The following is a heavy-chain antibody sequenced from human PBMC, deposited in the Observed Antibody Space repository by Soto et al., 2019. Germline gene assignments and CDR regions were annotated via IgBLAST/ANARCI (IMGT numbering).Heavy chain of an antibody. D-gene: IGHD3-10*01. CDR1: GYTFTGYY. J-gene: IGHJ4*02. CDR2: INPNSGGT. Sequence: ASVKVSCKASGYTFTGYYMHWVRQAPGQGLEWMGWINPNSGGTNYAQKFQGWVTMTRDTSISTAYMELSRLRSDDTAVYYCARDGSYGSGSYSEYYFDYWGQRTLVTVSS. CDR3: ARDGSYGSGSYSEYYFDY. V-gene: IGHV1-2*04.